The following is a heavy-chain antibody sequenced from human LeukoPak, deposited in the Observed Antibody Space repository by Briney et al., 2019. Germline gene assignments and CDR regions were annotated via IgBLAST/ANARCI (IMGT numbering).Heavy chain of an antibody. J-gene: IGHJ4*02. D-gene: IGHD3-3*01. V-gene: IGHV4-31*02. CDR3: ASLGNDFWSGNFDY. CDR1: GGSISSGGYY. Sequence: SETLSLTCTVSGGSISSGGYYWSWIRQHPGKGLEWIWYIYYSGSTYYNPSLKSRVTISVDTSKNQFSLKLSSVTAADTAVYYCASLGNDFWSGNFDYWGQGTLVTVSS. CDR2: IYYSGST.